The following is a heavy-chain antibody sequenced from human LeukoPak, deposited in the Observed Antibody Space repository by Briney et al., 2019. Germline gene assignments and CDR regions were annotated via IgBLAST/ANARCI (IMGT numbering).Heavy chain of an antibody. J-gene: IGHJ6*03. CDR2: IIPIFGTA. CDR3: ASGTITGTTYYYYMDV. V-gene: IGHV1-69*05. CDR1: GGTFSSYA. Sequence: SVKVSCKASGGTFSSYAISWVRQAPGQGLEWMGGIIPIFGTANYAQKFQGRVTITTDESTSTAYMELSSLRSEDTAVYYCASGTITGTTYYYYMDVWGKGTTVTVSS. D-gene: IGHD1-7*01.